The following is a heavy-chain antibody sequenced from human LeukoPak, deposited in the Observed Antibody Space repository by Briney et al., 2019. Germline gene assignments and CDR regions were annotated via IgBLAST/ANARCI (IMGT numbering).Heavy chain of an antibody. CDR1: GFTFSSYG. D-gene: IGHD2-15*01. V-gene: IGHV3-33*06. CDR2: IWYDGSNK. CDR3: AKAPGRRPDY. J-gene: IGHJ4*02. Sequence: PGRSLRLSCAASGFTFSSYGMHWVRQAPGKGLEWVAVIWYDGSNKYYADSVKGRFTISRDNSKNTLYLQMNSLRAEDTAVYYCAKAPGRRPDYWGQGTLVTVSS.